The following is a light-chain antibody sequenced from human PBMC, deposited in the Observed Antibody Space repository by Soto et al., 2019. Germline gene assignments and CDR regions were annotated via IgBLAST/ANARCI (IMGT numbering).Light chain of an antibody. V-gene: IGKV1-5*01. CDR3: QQYNSYSRT. Sequence: DIQMTQSPSTLSASVGERVTITCRASQSISSWLAWYQQKPGKAPKILIYDASSLESGVPSRFSGSGSGTEFTLTISSLQPDDFATYYCQQYNSYSRTFGQGTKVEIK. CDR2: DAS. J-gene: IGKJ1*01. CDR1: QSISSW.